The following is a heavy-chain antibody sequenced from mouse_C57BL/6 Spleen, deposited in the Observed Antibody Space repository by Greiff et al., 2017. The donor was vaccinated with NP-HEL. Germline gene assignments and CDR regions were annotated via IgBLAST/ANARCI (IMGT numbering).Heavy chain of an antibody. J-gene: IGHJ1*03. V-gene: IGHV1-82*01. Sequence: QVQLQQSGPELVKPGASVKISCKASGYAFSSSWMNWVKQRPGKGLEWIGRIYPGDGDTNYNGKFKGKATLTADKSSSTAYMQLSSLTSEDSAVYFCATYHRRGYFDVWGTGTTVTVSS. D-gene: IGHD3-3*01. CDR2: IYPGDGDT. CDR1: GYAFSSSW. CDR3: ATYHRRGYFDV.